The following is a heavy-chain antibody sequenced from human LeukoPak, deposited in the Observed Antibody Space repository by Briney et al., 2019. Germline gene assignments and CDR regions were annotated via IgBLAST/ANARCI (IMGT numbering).Heavy chain of an antibody. CDR2: IKQDGSEK. CDR1: GFTFSSYW. CDR3: ARDLSLGYCSGGSCYYFDY. J-gene: IGHJ4*02. Sequence: PGGSLRLSCAPSGFTFSSYWMSWVRQAPGKGLEWVANIKQDGSEKYYVDSVKGRFTISRDTAKNSLYLQMNSLRAEDTAVYYCARDLSLGYCSGGSCYYFDYWGQGTLVTVSS. D-gene: IGHD2-15*01. V-gene: IGHV3-7*01.